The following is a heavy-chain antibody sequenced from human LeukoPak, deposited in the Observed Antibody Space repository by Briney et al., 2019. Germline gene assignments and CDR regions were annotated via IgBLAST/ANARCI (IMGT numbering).Heavy chain of an antibody. V-gene: IGHV1-69*04. D-gene: IGHD5-12*01. J-gene: IGHJ6*03. CDR1: GGTFSSYA. CDR3: ARGADIVATEDYYYYYYMDV. Sequence: SVKVSCKASGGTFSSYAISWVRQAPGQALEWMGRIIPILGTANYAQKFQGRVTITADKSTSTAYMELSSLRSEDTAVYYCARGADIVATEDYYYYYYMDVWGKGTTVTVSS. CDR2: IIPILGTA.